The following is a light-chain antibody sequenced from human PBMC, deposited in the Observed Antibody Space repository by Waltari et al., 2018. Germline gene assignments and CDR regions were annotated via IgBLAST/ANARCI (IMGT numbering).Light chain of an antibody. J-gene: IGLJ2*01. Sequence: QSVLTQPPSASGTPGQRVTISCSGSSSNIGSNYVYWYQQLPGTAPKLLIYRNNQRPYGVPDRFSGSKSGTSASLAISGLRSEDEADYYCAAWDDSLSGRVVFGGGTKLTVL. CDR2: RNN. CDR1: SSNIGSNY. CDR3: AAWDDSLSGRVV. V-gene: IGLV1-47*01.